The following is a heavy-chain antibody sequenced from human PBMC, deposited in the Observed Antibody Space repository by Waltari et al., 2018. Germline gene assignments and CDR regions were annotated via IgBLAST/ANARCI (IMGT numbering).Heavy chain of an antibody. V-gene: IGHV3-23*04. Sequence: EVRLVESGGGLVQPGGSLRLSCADYGFAFANYGMSWVRQAPGKGLECVSSISGSGGTTYYADSVKGRFTMSKDNSKNTLFLQMNSLRVDDTADYYCAKSSGSYYEVFDYWGRGTLVTVSS. J-gene: IGHJ4*02. CDR1: GFAFANYG. CDR3: AKSSGSYYEVFDY. D-gene: IGHD1-26*01. CDR2: ISGSGGTT.